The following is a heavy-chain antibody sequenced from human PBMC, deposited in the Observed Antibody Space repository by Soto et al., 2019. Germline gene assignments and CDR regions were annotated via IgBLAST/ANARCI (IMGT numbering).Heavy chain of an antibody. CDR3: ARGQQQLVSPFDY. Sequence: PGGSLRLSCAASGFTFSDYYMSWIRQAPGKGLEWVSYISSSGSTIYYADSVKGRFTSSRDNAKNSLYLQMNSLRAEDTAVYYCARGQQQLVSPFDYWGQGTLVTVSS. CDR2: ISSSGSTI. CDR1: GFTFSDYY. V-gene: IGHV3-11*01. J-gene: IGHJ4*02. D-gene: IGHD6-13*01.